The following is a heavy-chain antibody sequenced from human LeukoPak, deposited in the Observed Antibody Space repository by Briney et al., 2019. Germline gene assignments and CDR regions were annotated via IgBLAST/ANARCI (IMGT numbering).Heavy chain of an antibody. J-gene: IGHJ4*02. CDR1: GGSISSSNW. Sequence: PSGTLSLTCAVSGGSISSSNWWSWVRQPPGQGLEWIGEIYHSGSTNYNPSLKSRVTISVDKSKNQFSLKLSSVTAADTAVYYCARDPRIVGATGFDYWGQGTLVTVSS. D-gene: IGHD1-26*01. CDR2: IYHSGST. V-gene: IGHV4-4*02. CDR3: ARDPRIVGATGFDY.